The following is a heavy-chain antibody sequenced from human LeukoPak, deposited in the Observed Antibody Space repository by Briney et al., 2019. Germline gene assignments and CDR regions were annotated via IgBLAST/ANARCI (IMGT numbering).Heavy chain of an antibody. D-gene: IGHD3-10*01. V-gene: IGHV3-23*01. CDR1: GFTFSSYA. CDR2: ISGSGGST. CDR3: AKDNSRALYYYGSGSLFH. Sequence: GGSLRLSCAASGFTFSSYAMRWVPQAPGKGLEGVSDISGSGGSTYYADSVKGRFTISRDNSKNTLYLQMNSLRAEDTAVYYCAKDNSRALYYYGSGSLFHWGQGTLVTVSS. J-gene: IGHJ4*02.